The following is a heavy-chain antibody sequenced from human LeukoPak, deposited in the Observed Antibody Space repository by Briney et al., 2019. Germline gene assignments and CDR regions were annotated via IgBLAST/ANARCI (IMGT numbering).Heavy chain of an antibody. V-gene: IGHV3-21*01. J-gene: IGHJ6*03. CDR2: ISSSSSYI. CDR3: ARDPYSGSYGPYYYYFMDV. CDR1: GFTFSSYA. D-gene: IGHD1-26*01. Sequence: GGSLRLSCAASGFTFSSYAMSWVRQAPGKGLEWVSSISSSSSYIYYADSVKVRFTISRDNAKNSLYLQMNSLRAEDTAVYYCARDPYSGSYGPYYYYFMDVWGKGTTVTISS.